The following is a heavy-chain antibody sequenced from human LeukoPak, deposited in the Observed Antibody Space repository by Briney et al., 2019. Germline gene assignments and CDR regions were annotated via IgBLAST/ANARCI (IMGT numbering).Heavy chain of an antibody. CDR1: GFTFSRYS. CDR3: ATNGLYYYYYYMDV. D-gene: IGHD1/OR15-1a*01. CDR2: ISSTSTYI. V-gene: IGHV3-21*01. J-gene: IGHJ6*03. Sequence: GGSLRLSCAASGFTFSRYSMNWVRQAPGKGLEWVSFISSTSTYIYYAGSVKGRFTISRDNAKNSLFLQMNSLRAEDTAVYYCATNGLYYYYYYMDVWGKGTTVTISS.